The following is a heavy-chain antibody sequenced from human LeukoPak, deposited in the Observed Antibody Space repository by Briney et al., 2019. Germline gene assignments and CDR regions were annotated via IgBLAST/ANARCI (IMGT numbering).Heavy chain of an antibody. D-gene: IGHD3-16*02. CDR3: AKSWGYTRPYYNYMDV. CDR1: GFTFTSSA. CDR2: IVVGSGNT. V-gene: IGHV1-58*01. J-gene: IGHJ6*03. Sequence: SVKVSCKASGFTFTSSAVQWVRQARGQRLEWIGWIVVGSGNTNYAQKFQERVTITRDMSTSTAYMELSSLRSEDTAVYYCAKSWGYTRPYYNYMDVWGKGTTVTISS.